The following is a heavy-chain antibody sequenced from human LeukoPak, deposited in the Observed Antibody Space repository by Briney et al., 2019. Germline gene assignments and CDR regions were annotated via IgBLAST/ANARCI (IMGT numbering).Heavy chain of an antibody. J-gene: IGHJ5*02. CDR1: GGSISSGGYY. V-gene: IGHV4-31*03. CDR3: ARDRHNNWFDP. CDR2: IYYSGST. Sequence: SETLSLTCTVSGGSISSGGYYWSWIRQHPGKGLEWIGYIYYSGSTYYNPSLKSRVTISVDTSKNQFSLELSSVTAADTVVYYCARDRHNNWFDPWGQGTLVTVSS.